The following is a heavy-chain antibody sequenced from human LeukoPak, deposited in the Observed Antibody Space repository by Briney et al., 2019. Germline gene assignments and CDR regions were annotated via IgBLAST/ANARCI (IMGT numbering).Heavy chain of an antibody. CDR1: GFTFSRHG. CDR3: ARDAYGDYYFDY. CDR2: IWYDGSNK. Sequence: GGSLRLSCAASGFTFSRHGMHWVRQAPGKGLEWVAVIWYDGSNKYYADSVKGRFTISRDSSKNMLYLQMNSLRAEDTAVYYCARDAYGDYYFDYWGQGTLVTVSS. V-gene: IGHV3-33*01. J-gene: IGHJ4*02. D-gene: IGHD4-17*01.